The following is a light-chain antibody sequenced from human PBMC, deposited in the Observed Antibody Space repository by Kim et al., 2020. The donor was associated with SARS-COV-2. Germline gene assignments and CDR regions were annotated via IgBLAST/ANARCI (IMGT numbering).Light chain of an antibody. V-gene: IGKV4-1*01. Sequence: VRATITCKSSQSILYSDNKNYLAWYQQKPGLPPKLLIYWASTLQFGVPDRFSGSGSGTDFILTINSLQAEDVAVYDCHQYHSVPHTFGQGTKLEI. CDR2: WAS. CDR3: HQYHSVPHT. CDR1: QSILYSDNKNY. J-gene: IGKJ2*01.